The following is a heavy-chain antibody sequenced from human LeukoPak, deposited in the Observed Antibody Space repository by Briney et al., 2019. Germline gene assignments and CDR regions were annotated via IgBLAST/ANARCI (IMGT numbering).Heavy chain of an antibody. CDR1: GFTFSSYG. V-gene: IGHV3-30*18. J-gene: IGHJ4*02. CDR3: AKSYTTMVRRSGFDS. D-gene: IGHD3-10*01. CDR2: ISYDGSNK. Sequence: PGGSLRLSCAASGFTFSSYGMHWVRQAPGKGLEWVAVISYDGSNKYYADSVKGRFTISRDNAKNSLYLQMNSLRTEDTAFYHCAKSYTTMVRRSGFDSWGQGTLVTVSS.